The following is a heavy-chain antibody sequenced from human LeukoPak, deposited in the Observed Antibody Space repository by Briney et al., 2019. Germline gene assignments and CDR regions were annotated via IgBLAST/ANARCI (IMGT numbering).Heavy chain of an antibody. J-gene: IGHJ4*02. CDR2: ISSSGSTI. D-gene: IGHD3-22*01. V-gene: IGHV3-11*04. CDR3: AKVSRRYYDSSGYLYFDY. CDR1: GFTFSDYY. Sequence: GGSLRLSCAASGFTFSDYYMSWIRQAPGKGLEWVSYISSSGSTIYYADSVKGRFTISRDNSKNTLYLQMNSLRAEDTAVYYCAKVSRRYYDSSGYLYFDYWGQGTLVTVSS.